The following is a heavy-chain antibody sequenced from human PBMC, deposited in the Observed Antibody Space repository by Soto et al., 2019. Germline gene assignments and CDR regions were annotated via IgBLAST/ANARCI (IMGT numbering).Heavy chain of an antibody. Sequence: ASVKVSCKASEYSFTGHYLHWVRLAPGQGLEWMGWIDPKSGDTKYAQKFQDRVTMTTDTSISTAYMELHSLTSDDTAVYYCARDYDKSGYDYFDPWGQGTLVTVS. CDR2: IDPKSGDT. CDR3: ARDYDKSGYDYFDP. D-gene: IGHD3-22*01. J-gene: IGHJ5*02. V-gene: IGHV1-2*02. CDR1: EYSFTGHY.